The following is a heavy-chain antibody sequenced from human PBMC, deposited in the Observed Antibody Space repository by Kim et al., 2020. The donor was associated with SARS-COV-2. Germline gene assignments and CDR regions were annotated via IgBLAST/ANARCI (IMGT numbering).Heavy chain of an antibody. CDR1: GYTFTSYD. D-gene: IGHD1-26*01. J-gene: IGHJ6*03. Sequence: ASVKVSCKASGYTFTSYDINWVRQATGQGLEWMGWMNPNSGNTGYAQKFQGRVTMTRNTSISTAYMELSSLRSEDTAVYYCAKGRSGSYRTPGYYYYMDVWGKGTTVTVSS. CDR3: AKGRSGSYRTPGYYYYMDV. CDR2: MNPNSGNT. V-gene: IGHV1-8*01.